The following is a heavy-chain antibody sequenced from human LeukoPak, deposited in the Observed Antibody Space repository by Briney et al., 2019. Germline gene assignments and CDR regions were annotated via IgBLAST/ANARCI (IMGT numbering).Heavy chain of an antibody. V-gene: IGHV1-18*01. CDR3: ARDPYYDFWSGYSSWFDP. CDR1: GYTFTSYG. CDR2: ISAYNGNT. J-gene: IGHJ5*02. Sequence: ASVKVSCKASGYTFTSYGISWVRQAPGQGREWMGWISAYNGNTNYAQKRQGRVTMPTNTSTSTTYIELRSLTSDDTAVYYCARDPYYDFWSGYSSWFDPWGQGTLVTVSS. D-gene: IGHD3-3*01.